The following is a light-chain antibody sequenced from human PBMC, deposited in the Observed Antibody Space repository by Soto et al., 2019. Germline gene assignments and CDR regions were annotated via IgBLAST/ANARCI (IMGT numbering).Light chain of an antibody. CDR1: QSVSSSY. CDR3: QQYCSSPDT. Sequence: EIVLTQSPGTLSLSPGERATLSCRASQSVSSSYLAWYQQKPGQAPRLLIYGASSRATGIPDRFSGSGSGTDFPLTISRLEPEDFAVYYCQQYCSSPDTFGQGTQLEIK. CDR2: GAS. J-gene: IGKJ2*01. V-gene: IGKV3-20*01.